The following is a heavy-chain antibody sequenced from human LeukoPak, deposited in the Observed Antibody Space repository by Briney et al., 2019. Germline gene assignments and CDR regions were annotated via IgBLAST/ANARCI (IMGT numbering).Heavy chain of an antibody. CDR3: ARGGIEYRFDY. CDR2: ISYDGSNK. J-gene: IGHJ4*02. D-gene: IGHD5-12*01. Sequence: GGSLRLSCAASGFTVSSNYMSWVRQAPGKGLEWVAVISYDGSNKYYADSVKGRFTISRDNSKNTLYLQMNSLRAEDTAVYYCARGGIEYRFDYWGQGTLVTVSS. V-gene: IGHV3-30-3*01. CDR1: GFTVSSNY.